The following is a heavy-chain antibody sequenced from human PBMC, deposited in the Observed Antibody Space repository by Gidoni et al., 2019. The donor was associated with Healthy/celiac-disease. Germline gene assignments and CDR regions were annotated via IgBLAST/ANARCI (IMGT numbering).Heavy chain of an antibody. CDR2: RSYDGSNK. V-gene: IGHV3-30*18. CDR3: AQGRGQDGIDP. D-gene: IGHD1-26*01. J-gene: IGHJ5*02. Sequence: QVQLVESGGGVVQPGRSLSLSCSASGFTFSSYGMHWVRQAPGKGLGWVAVRSYDGSNKYYADSVKGRFTISRDNSKNTLYLQMNSLRAEDTAVYYCAQGRGQDGIDPWGQGTLVTVSS. CDR1: GFTFSSYG.